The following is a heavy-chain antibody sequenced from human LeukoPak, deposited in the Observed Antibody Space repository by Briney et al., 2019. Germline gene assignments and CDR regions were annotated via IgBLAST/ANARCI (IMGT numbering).Heavy chain of an antibody. D-gene: IGHD3-10*01. CDR1: GFSFSAYD. CDR2: VSYDGGNR. J-gene: IGHJ6*04. Sequence: GRSLRLSCAASGFSFSAYDMHWVRQAPGMGLEWVAVVSYDGGNRYHADSVKGRFTISRDNSKNTLYLQVNNLTTEDTAVYFCAKTMVRTAILLSLPSYYYGLDVWGTGTTVTVSS. CDR3: AKTMVRTAILLSLPSYYYGLDV. V-gene: IGHV3-30*18.